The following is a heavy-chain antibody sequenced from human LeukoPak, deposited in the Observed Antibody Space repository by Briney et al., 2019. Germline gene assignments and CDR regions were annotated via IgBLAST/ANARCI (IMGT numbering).Heavy chain of an antibody. CDR3: ARVRQQVVHDAFDI. Sequence: PSETLSLTCTVSGGSMSSSSYYWGWIRQPPGKGLGWIESIYYNGSTNNNPNRKSRVTISVDKSKNLFALKLSPVAPADTAVYYCARVRQQVVHDAFDIWGQGTMVSVSS. V-gene: IGHV4-39*06. D-gene: IGHD6-13*01. CDR1: GGSMSSSSYY. CDR2: IYYNGST. J-gene: IGHJ3*02.